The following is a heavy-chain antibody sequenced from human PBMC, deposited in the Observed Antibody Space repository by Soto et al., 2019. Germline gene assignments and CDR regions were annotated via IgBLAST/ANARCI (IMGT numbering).Heavy chain of an antibody. V-gene: IGHV4-39*01. CDR1: GGSISSTSYY. CDR3: ARLTVSRGFAY. J-gene: IGHJ4*02. D-gene: IGHD4-17*01. Sequence: QLQLQESGPGLAKPSETLSLICTVSGGSISSTSYYWGWIRQPPGKGLEWIGNIYYSGSTSYNSSLKSRVTISVDASKNPFSLKLSSVTAADTALYYCARLTVSRGFAYWGQGTLVSVSS. CDR2: IYYSGST.